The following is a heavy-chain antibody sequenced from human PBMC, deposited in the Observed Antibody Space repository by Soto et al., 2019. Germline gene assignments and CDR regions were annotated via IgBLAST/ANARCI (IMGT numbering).Heavy chain of an antibody. CDR1: GGSISSGGSY. CDR2: IYYSGST. D-gene: IGHD3-22*01. V-gene: IGHV4-31*03. Sequence: SETLSLTCTVSGGSISSGGSYWNWIRQHPGKGLEWIGYIYYSGSTYYNPSLTSRVTISVDTSKNQFSLKLSSVTAADTAVYYCARVFEYYYDSSGYFFFDYWGQGTLVTVSS. J-gene: IGHJ4*02. CDR3: ARVFEYYYDSSGYFFFDY.